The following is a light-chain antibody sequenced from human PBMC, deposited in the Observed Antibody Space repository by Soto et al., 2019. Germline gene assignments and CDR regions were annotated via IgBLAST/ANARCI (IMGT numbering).Light chain of an antibody. CDR2: GAS. CDR1: QSVYSSY. V-gene: IGKV3-20*01. J-gene: IGKJ1*01. CDR3: QQYGSLPRT. Sequence: EIVLTQSPGTLSLSPGERAALSCRASQSVYSSYLAWYQQKPGQAPRLLIYGASSKATGIPDRFSGSGSGTDFTLTISRLEREDFAVYYCQQYGSLPRTFGQGTKVEIK.